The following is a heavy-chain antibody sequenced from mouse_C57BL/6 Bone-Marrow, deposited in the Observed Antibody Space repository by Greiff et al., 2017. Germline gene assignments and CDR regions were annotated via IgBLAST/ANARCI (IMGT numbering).Heavy chain of an antibody. CDR3: AKVVSSHWYFDV. D-gene: IGHD1-1*01. Sequence: VQVVESGAELAKPGASVKLSCKASGYTFTSYWMHWVKQRPGQGLEWIGYINPSSGYTKYNQKFKDKATLTADKSSSTAYMQLSSLTYEDSAVYYCAKVVSSHWYFDVWGTGTTVTVSS. CDR1: GYTFTSYW. J-gene: IGHJ1*03. V-gene: IGHV1-7*01. CDR2: INPSSGYT.